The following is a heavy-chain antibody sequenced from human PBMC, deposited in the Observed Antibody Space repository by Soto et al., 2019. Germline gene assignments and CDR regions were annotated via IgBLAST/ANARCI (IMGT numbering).Heavy chain of an antibody. D-gene: IGHD7-27*01. V-gene: IGHV1-2*04. Sequence: ASVKVSCKASGYTFTGYYMHWVRQAPGQGLEWMGWINPNSGGTNYAQKFQGWVTMTRDTSISTAYMELSRLRSDDTAVYYRARAPLGQADIDYWGQGTLVTVSS. CDR3: ARAPLGQADIDY. J-gene: IGHJ4*02. CDR1: GYTFTGYY. CDR2: INPNSGGT.